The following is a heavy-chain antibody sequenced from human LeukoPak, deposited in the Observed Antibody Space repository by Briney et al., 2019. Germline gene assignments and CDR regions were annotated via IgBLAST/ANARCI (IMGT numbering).Heavy chain of an antibody. CDR3: ARSLRSPRYCIDDTCYFDY. D-gene: IGHD2-15*01. Sequence: GGSLRLSCAASGFTFTTYAMSWVRQAPGKGLEWGSGISGLGDNTYYVDTVKGRSTISRDNAKNTQYLQINSLRVEDTAVYYCARSLRSPRYCIDDTCYFDYWGQGTLVTVSS. CDR1: GFTFTTYA. J-gene: IGHJ4*02. V-gene: IGHV3-23*01. CDR2: ISGLGDNT.